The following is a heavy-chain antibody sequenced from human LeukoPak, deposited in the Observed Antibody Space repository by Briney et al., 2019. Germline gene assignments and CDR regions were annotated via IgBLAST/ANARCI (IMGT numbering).Heavy chain of an antibody. J-gene: IGHJ4*02. CDR2: IYYSGNT. CDR3: ARRKAKTPNYFDY. V-gene: IGHV4-59*08. CDR1: GDSISNYY. Sequence: SETLSLTCTVSGDSISNYYWTWIRQPPGKGLEWIGYIYYSGNTNYNPSLKSRVTISLDTSKNQFSLKLTSVTAADTAMYYCARRKAKTPNYFDYWGRGALVTVSS.